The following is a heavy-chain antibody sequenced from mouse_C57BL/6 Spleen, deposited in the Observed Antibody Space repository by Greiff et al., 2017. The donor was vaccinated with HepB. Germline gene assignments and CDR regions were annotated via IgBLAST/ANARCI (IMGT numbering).Heavy chain of an antibody. D-gene: IGHD2-2*01. CDR2: INPSSGYT. J-gene: IGHJ1*03. V-gene: IGHV1-7*01. CDR3: ARHYGYGYWYCDV. Sequence: VQGVESGAELAKPGASVKLSCKASGYTFTSYWMHWVNQRPGQGLEWIGYINPSSGYTKYNQKFKDKATLTADKSSSTAYMQLSSLTYEDSAGSYCARHYGYGYWYCDVWGTGTTGTVSS. CDR1: GYTFTSYW.